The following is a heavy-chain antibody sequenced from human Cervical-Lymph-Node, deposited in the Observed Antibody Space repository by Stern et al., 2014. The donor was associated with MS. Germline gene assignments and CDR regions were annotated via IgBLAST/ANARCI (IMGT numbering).Heavy chain of an antibody. V-gene: IGHV1-46*01. CDR3: ARVEVGATLGNDAFDI. CDR2: INPSGGST. CDR1: GYTFTSYY. Sequence: QDQLVQSGAEVKKPGASVKVSCKASGYTFTSYYMHWVRQAPGQGLEWMGIINPSGGSTSYAQKFQGRVTMTRDTSTSTVYMELSSLRSEDTAVYYCARVEVGATLGNDAFDIWGQGTMVTVSS. J-gene: IGHJ3*02. D-gene: IGHD1-26*01.